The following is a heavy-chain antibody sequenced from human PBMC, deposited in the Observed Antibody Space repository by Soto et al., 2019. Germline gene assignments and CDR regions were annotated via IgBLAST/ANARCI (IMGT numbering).Heavy chain of an antibody. Sequence: EVKLLESGGGLVPPGASARLSCLTSGFIFDNSAMSWVRQSPGRRLEWVAAISGSGHATYYTQSVQGRFIISRDKSKKTVFLQMNTLRAEDPAGYYCAKGRYFDRSGGCANNWGLGTQGTVSS. J-gene: IGHJ4*02. D-gene: IGHD3-22*01. V-gene: IGHV3-23*01. CDR3: AKGRYFDRSGGCANN. CDR1: GFIFDNSA. CDR2: ISGSGHAT.